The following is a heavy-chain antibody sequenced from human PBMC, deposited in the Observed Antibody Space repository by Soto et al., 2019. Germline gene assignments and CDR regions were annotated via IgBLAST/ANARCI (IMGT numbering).Heavy chain of an antibody. V-gene: IGHV3-11*01. CDR1: GFTFSDYY. CDR3: ASRPSPALTHCSSTSCYYS. Sequence: GESLRLSCAASGFTFSDYYMSWIRQAPGKGLEWVSYISSSGSTIYYADSVKGRFTISRDNAKNSLYLQMNSLRAEDTAVYYCASRPSPALTHCSSTSCYYSWGQGTLVTVSS. D-gene: IGHD2-2*01. CDR2: ISSSGSTI. J-gene: IGHJ4*02.